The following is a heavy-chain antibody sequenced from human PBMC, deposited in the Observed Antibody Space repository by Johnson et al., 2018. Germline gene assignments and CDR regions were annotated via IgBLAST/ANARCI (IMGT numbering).Heavy chain of an antibody. CDR2: IGNTGSTI. V-gene: IGHV3-48*01. CDR3: VRDGAVGDGSGWIRYFQH. Sequence: VQLVESGGGLVQPGGSLRLSCAASGFTFSSYSMNWVRQAPGKGLEWVSYIGNTGSTIHYADSLKGRFTISRDNAGDSLYLQVNSLRVEDTAVYYCVRDGAVGDGSGWIRYFQHWGQGTLVTVSS. J-gene: IGHJ1*01. CDR1: GFTFSSYS. D-gene: IGHD6-19*01.